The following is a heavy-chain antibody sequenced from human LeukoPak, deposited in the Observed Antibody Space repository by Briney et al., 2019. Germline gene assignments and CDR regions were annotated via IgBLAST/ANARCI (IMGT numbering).Heavy chain of an antibody. D-gene: IGHD3-16*02. J-gene: IGHJ6*02. CDR3: AKEKNYDYVWGSYRPTGYYGMDV. CDR1: GSTFSSYA. Sequence: GGSLRLSCAASGSTFSSYAMSWVRQAPGKGLEWVSAISGSGGSTYYADSVKGRFTISRDNSKNTLYLQMNSLRAEDTAVYYCAKEKNYDYVWGSYRPTGYYGMDVWGQGTTVTVSS. V-gene: IGHV3-23*01. CDR2: ISGSGGST.